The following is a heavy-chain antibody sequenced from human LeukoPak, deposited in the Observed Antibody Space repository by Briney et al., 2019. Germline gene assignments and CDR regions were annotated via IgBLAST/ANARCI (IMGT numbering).Heavy chain of an antibody. CDR2: IILIFGTA. D-gene: IGHD5-12*01. Sequence: SVKVSCKASGGTFSSYAISWVRQAPGQGLEWMGGIILIFGTANYAQKFQGRVTITTDESTSTAYMELSSLRSEDTAVYYCASPIHSGYDIWGQGTLVTVSS. J-gene: IGHJ4*02. CDR3: ASPIHSGYDI. V-gene: IGHV1-69*05. CDR1: GGTFSSYA.